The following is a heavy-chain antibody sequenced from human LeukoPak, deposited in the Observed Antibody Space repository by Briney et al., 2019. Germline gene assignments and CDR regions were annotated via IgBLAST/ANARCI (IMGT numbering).Heavy chain of an antibody. CDR2: INAGNGNT. Sequence: ASVKVSCKASGYTFTSYGISWVRQAPGQRLEWMGWINAGNGNTKYSQKFQGRVTITRDTSASTAYMELSSLRSEDTAVYYCARASYWVGDYYDSSGYLDWGQGTLVTVSS. CDR3: ARASYWVGDYYDSSGYLD. J-gene: IGHJ4*02. D-gene: IGHD3-22*01. CDR1: GYTFTSYG. V-gene: IGHV1-3*01.